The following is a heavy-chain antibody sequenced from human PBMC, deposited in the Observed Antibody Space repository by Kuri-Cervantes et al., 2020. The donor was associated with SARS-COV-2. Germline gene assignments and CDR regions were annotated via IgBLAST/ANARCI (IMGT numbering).Heavy chain of an antibody. Sequence: GGSLRLSCKASGYTFTSYYMHWVRQAPGQGLEWMGIINPSGGSTSYAQKFQGRVTMTRDTSTSTVYMELSSLRSEDTAVYYCARDRYSGSYKNPLMDVWGQGTTVTVSS. D-gene: IGHD1-26*01. V-gene: IGHV1-46*01. J-gene: IGHJ6*02. CDR1: GYTFTSYY. CDR3: ARDRYSGSYKNPLMDV. CDR2: INPSGGST.